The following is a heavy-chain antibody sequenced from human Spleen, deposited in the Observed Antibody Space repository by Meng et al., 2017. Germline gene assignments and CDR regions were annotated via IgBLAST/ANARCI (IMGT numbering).Heavy chain of an antibody. CDR3: VRGPTTMAHDFDY. V-gene: IGHV1-46*01. CDR2: INPSGAAT. CDR1: GYTFTTYY. Sequence: QVRLWRPGAEVQKPGASVKVSCKASGYTFTTYYVHWVRQAPGQGLEWMGVINPSGAATSYAQQFQGRVTMTRDTSTSTVYMELSSLRSEDTAVYYCVRGPTTMAHDFDYWGQGTLVTVSS. J-gene: IGHJ4*02. D-gene: IGHD4-11*01.